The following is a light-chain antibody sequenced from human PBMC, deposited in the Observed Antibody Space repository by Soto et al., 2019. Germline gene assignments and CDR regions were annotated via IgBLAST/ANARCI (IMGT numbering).Light chain of an antibody. CDR2: AAS. V-gene: IGKV1-39*01. Sequence: DLQMTQSPSSLSASIGDRVTITCRASQSINIYLNWHQQTPGKAPKLLIYAASSLQRGVPSTFSGGGSATDFTLTISSLQPEDFANYYCQQSYSSITCGQGTRLEIK. J-gene: IGKJ5*01. CDR3: QQSYSSIT. CDR1: QSINIY.